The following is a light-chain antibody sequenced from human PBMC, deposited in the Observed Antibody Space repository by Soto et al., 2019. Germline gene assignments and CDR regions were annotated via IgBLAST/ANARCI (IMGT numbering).Light chain of an antibody. J-gene: IGKJ2*01. CDR2: WAT. V-gene: IGKV4-1*01. CDR1: XXXLXXSXXKNY. CDR3: QQYYNNPTT. Sequence: DIVMXQXXXXLXVSLXXXXXXXCKXSXXXLXXSXXKNYLAWYQQKPGQPPKLLIYWATTRESGVPDRFSGSGSGTDFTLTISSLQAEDVAVYYCQQYYNNPTTFGQGTKLEIK.